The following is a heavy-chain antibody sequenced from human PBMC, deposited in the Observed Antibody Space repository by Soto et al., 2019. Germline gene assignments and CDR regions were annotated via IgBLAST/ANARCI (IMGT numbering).Heavy chain of an antibody. D-gene: IGHD3-22*01. CDR1: GFTFSSFG. CDR3: AKDTYFHDSSGDCIFDY. CDR2: ISYDGSND. Sequence: QVQLVESGGGVVQPGRSLRLSCAASGFTFSSFGMHWVRQAPGKGLEWVAHISYDGSNDHSADSVKGRFTISRDNSEDTLYLQMTSLRVEDTAVYYCAKDTYFHDSSGDCIFDYWGQGTLVTVSS. J-gene: IGHJ4*02. V-gene: IGHV3-30*18.